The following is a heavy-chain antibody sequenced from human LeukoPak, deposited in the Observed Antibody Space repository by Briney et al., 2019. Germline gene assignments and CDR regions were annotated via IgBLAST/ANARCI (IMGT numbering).Heavy chain of an antibody. CDR1: GFTFPSYG. D-gene: IGHD3-22*01. J-gene: IGHJ4*02. CDR2: IRYDGSNQ. Sequence: GGSLRLSCPTSGFTFPSYGMHWVRQAPGKGLEWVAFIRYDGSNQYYADSVKGRFTISRDNSRNTLYLQMNILRPEDTAVYYCAKGYPVDCYDASAFDYWGQGTLVTVSS. CDR3: AKGYPVDCYDASAFDY. V-gene: IGHV3-30*02.